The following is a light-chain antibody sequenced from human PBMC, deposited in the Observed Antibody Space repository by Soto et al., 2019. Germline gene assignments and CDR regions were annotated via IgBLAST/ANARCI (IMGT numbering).Light chain of an antibody. CDR2: AVT. J-gene: IGLJ3*02. CDR3: CSSAGSNTWV. Sequence: QSALTQPRSVSGSPGQSVTISCNGASSDVGGYNYVSWHQQHPGKAPKLIIFAVTQRPSGVPDRFSGSKSGNTASLTISGLQADDEADYYCCSSAGSNTWVFGGGTKVTVL. V-gene: IGLV2-11*02. CDR1: SSDVGGYNY.